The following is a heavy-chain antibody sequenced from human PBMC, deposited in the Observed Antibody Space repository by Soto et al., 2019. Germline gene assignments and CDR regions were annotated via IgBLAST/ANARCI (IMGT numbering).Heavy chain of an antibody. CDR2: ISGSGGST. J-gene: IGHJ4*02. CDR1: GFTFSSYA. CDR3: AKVGVGDWNYWLKD. D-gene: IGHD1-7*01. V-gene: IGHV3-23*01. Sequence: PGGSLRLSCAASGFTFSSYAMSWVRQAPGKGLEWVSAISGSGGSTYYADSVKGRFTISRDNSKNTLYLQMNSLRAEDTAVYYCAKVGVGDWNYWLKDWGQGTRVTVSS.